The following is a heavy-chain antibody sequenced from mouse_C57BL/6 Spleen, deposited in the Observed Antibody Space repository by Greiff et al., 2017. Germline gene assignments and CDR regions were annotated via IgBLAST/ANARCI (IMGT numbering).Heavy chain of an antibody. V-gene: IGHV1-18*01. CDR2: INPNNGGT. CDR1: GYTFTDYN. J-gene: IGHJ2*01. D-gene: IGHD1-1*01. Sequence: EVQLQQSGPELVKPGASVKIPCKASGYTFTDYNMDWVKQSHGKSLEWIGDINPNNGGTIYNQKFKGKATLTVDKSSSTAYMELRSLTSEDTAVYYCAREGYYGRNFDDWGQGTTLTVSS. CDR3: AREGYYGRNFDD.